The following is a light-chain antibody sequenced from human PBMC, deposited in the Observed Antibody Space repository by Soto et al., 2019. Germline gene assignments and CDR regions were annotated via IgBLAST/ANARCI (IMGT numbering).Light chain of an antibody. CDR3: QQYDDWPLT. CDR2: GAS. V-gene: IGKV3-15*01. Sequence: ETVMTQSPATLSASPGESATLSCGASQSVSSNLGWYQQKPGQAPRLLIYGASTRATGVAARFSGTWAGTEYTLTSSSLHFEGFAVYYCQQYDDWPLTFGGGTNVEIK. J-gene: IGKJ4*01. CDR1: QSVSSN.